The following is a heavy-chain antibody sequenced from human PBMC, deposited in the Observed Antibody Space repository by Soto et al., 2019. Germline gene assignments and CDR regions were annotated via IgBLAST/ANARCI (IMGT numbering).Heavy chain of an antibody. CDR2: MNPNSGET. CDR1: GYTFNDYE. CDR3: ARIAMPARPRWYNWFDP. V-gene: IGHV1-8*02. D-gene: IGHD2-2*01. Sequence: QEQLVKSAAEVKKPGASVKVSCMTSGYTFNDYEINWVRQATGQGLEWIGWMNPNSGETGYAQRFQGRVTMTTSSSLSTAYLELSSLTSDDTAVYYCARIAMPARPRWYNWFDPWGQGTLVTVSS. J-gene: IGHJ5*02.